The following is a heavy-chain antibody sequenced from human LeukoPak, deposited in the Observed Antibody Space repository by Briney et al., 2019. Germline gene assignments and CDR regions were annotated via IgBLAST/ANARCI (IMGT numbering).Heavy chain of an antibody. V-gene: IGHV4-61*01. CDR1: GGSVSSGSYY. D-gene: IGHD5-18*01. CDR2: IYYSGST. Sequence: SETLSLTCTVSGGSVSSGSYYWRWLRQPPGRGLEWLGYIYYSGSTNYNPSLKSRVTISVDTSKNQFSLKLSSVTAADTAVYYCARGPKYSYGPPRDYWGQGTLVTVSS. CDR3: ARGPKYSYGPPRDY. J-gene: IGHJ4*02.